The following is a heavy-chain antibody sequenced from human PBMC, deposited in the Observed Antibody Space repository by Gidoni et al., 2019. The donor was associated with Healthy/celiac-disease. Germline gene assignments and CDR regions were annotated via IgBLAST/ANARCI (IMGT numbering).Heavy chain of an antibody. D-gene: IGHD3-22*01. CDR3: AKDYYYDSSGYYPPLFDY. CDR1: GFTFSTYA. CDR2: ISGSGGST. V-gene: IGHV3-23*01. J-gene: IGHJ4*02. Sequence: EVQLLESGGGLVQPGGSLRLSCSASGFTFSTYAMSWVRQAPGKGLECVSAISGSGGSTYYADSVKGRFTIYRDNSKNTLYLQMNSLRAEDTAVYYCAKDYYYDSSGYYPPLFDYWGQGTLVTVSS.